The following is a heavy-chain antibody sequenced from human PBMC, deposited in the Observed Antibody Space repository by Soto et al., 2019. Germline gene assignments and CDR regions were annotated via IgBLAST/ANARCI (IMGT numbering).Heavy chain of an antibody. CDR1: GFTFGDYA. Sequence: GESLKISCTASGFTFGDYAMSWFRQAPGKGLEWVGFIRSKAYGGTTEYAASVKGRFTISRDDSKSIAYLQMNSLKTEDTAVYYCTRALRWQRMDVWGQGTTVTVSS. J-gene: IGHJ6*02. CDR2: IRSKAYGGTT. V-gene: IGHV3-49*03. CDR3: TRALRWQRMDV. D-gene: IGHD4-17*01.